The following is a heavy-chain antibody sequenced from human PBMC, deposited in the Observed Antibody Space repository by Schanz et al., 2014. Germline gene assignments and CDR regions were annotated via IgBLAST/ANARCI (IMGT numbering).Heavy chain of an antibody. J-gene: IGHJ6*02. CDR3: YGMDV. CDR2: IFFRGST. Sequence: QVQLQESGPGLVKPSQTLSLTCAVSGGSISSGGYSWSWIRQPPGKGLEWIGYIFFRGSTYYNPSLKSRVPISIDTSNTQSSLRLTSVTAADTAVYYCYGMDVWGQGTTVTVSS. CDR1: GGSISSGGYS. V-gene: IGHV4-30-4*07.